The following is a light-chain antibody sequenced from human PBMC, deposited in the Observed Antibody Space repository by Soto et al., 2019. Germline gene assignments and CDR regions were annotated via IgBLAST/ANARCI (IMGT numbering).Light chain of an antibody. CDR3: GAWDSSLSAVV. J-gene: IGLJ2*01. CDR2: DNS. CDR1: SSNIGNYY. V-gene: IGLV1-51*01. Sequence: QSVLTQPPSVSAAPGQTVTISCSGSSSNIGNYYVSWYQHLPGTAPTLIIYDNSERPPGIRDRFSGSKSGTTATLGITGLQTGDEADYYCGAWDSSLSAVVFGGGTKLTVL.